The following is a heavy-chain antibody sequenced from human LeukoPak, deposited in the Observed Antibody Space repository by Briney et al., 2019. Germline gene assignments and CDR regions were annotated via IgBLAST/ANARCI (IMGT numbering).Heavy chain of an antibody. Sequence: GGSLRLSCAASGFTVSSNYMSWVRRAPGKGLEWVSVIYSGGSTYYADSVKGRFTISRDNSKNTLYLQMNSLRAEDTAVYYCARASGNYYDSSGLITWGQGTLVTVSS. CDR2: IYSGGST. CDR3: ARASGNYYDSSGLIT. CDR1: GFTVSSNY. D-gene: IGHD3-22*01. J-gene: IGHJ5*02. V-gene: IGHV3-66*01.